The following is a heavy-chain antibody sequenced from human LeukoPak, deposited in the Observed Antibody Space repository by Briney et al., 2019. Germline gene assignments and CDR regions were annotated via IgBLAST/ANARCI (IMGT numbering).Heavy chain of an antibody. CDR1: GGSISSSNW. Sequence: PSETLSLTCAVSGGSISSSNWWSWVRQPPGKGLEWIGEIYHSGSTNYSPSLKSRVTISVDKSKNQFSLKLSSVTAADTAVYYCASQNYDILTGYAYWGQGTLVTVSS. D-gene: IGHD3-9*01. V-gene: IGHV4-4*02. CDR3: ASQNYDILTGYAY. CDR2: IYHSGST. J-gene: IGHJ4*02.